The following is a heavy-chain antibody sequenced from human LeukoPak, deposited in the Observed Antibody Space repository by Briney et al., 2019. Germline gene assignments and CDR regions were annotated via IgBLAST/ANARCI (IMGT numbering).Heavy chain of an antibody. CDR1: GFTFSNAW. CDR2: IKSKTDGGTT. J-gene: IGHJ4*02. V-gene: IGHV3-15*01. Sequence: GGSLRLSCAASGFTFSNAWMSWVRQAPGKGLEWVGRIKSKTDGGTTDYAAPVKGRFTISRDDSKNTLYLQMNSLKTEDTAVYYCTTVWFGEFTHFDYWGQGTLVTVSS. D-gene: IGHD3-10*01. CDR3: TTVWFGEFTHFDY.